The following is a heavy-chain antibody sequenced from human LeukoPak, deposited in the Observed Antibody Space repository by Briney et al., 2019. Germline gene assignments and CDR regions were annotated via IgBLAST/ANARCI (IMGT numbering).Heavy chain of an antibody. Sequence: SETLSLTCTVSGGSISSSSYYWGWIRQPPGKGLEWIGSIYYSGSTYYNPSLKSRVTISVDTSKNQFSLKLSSVTAADTAVYYSARLSGSYYTADYWGQGTLVTVSS. D-gene: IGHD1-26*01. CDR1: GGSISSSSYY. CDR3: ARLSGSYYTADY. V-gene: IGHV4-39*01. CDR2: IYYSGST. J-gene: IGHJ4*02.